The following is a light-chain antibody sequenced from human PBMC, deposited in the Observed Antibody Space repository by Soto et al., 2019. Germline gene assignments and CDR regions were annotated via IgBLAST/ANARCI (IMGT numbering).Light chain of an antibody. V-gene: IGKV3-20*01. J-gene: IGKJ1*01. CDR1: QSVSSSY. Sequence: EIVLTQSPGTLSLAPGERATLSCRASQSVSSSYLAWYQQKPGQAPRLLIYGASSRATGIPDRFSGSGSGTDFPLTISRLEPEDFAVYYCQQYGRSPRTFGQGTKVEIK. CDR2: GAS. CDR3: QQYGRSPRT.